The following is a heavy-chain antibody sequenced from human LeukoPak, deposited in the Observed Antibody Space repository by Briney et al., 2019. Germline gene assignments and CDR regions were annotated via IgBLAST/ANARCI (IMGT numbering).Heavy chain of an antibody. CDR1: GFIFSSYW. CDR2: IKEDGSAK. V-gene: IGHV3-7*03. J-gene: IGHJ6*02. Sequence: PGGSLRLSCAASGFIFSSYWMNWVRQAAGKGLEWVANIKEDGSAKYYVDSVKGRFTISRDNAKTSLYLQMNSLRAENTAVYYCVMDMDVWGQGTTVTVSS. CDR3: VMDMDV.